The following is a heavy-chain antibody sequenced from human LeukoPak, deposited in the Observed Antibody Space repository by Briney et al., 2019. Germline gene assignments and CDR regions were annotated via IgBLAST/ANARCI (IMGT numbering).Heavy chain of an antibody. D-gene: IGHD2-15*01. J-gene: IGHJ4*02. CDR3: ARRHCSGGSCYLYSDY. Sequence: GASVKVSCKASGYTFTSYGISWVRQAPGQGLEWMGWISAYNGNTNYAQKLQGRVTMTTDTSTSTAYMELRSLRSDDTAVYYCARRHCSGGSCYLYSDYWGRGTLVTVSS. CDR1: GYTFTSYG. CDR2: ISAYNGNT. V-gene: IGHV1-18*01.